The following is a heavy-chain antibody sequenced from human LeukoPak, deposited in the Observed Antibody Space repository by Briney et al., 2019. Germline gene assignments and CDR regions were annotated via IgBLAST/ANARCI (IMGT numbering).Heavy chain of an antibody. CDR3: AKSPCSGGGCYSLFGWFDP. CDR1: GFTFSSYA. J-gene: IGHJ5*02. Sequence: GGSLRLSCAASGFTFSSYAMSWVRQAPGKGLEWVSAISGSGGSTYYADSVKGRFTISRDNSKNTLYLQMNSLRAEDTAVYYCAKSPCSGGGCYSLFGWFDPWGQGTLVTVSS. CDR2: ISGSGGST. V-gene: IGHV3-23*01. D-gene: IGHD2-15*01.